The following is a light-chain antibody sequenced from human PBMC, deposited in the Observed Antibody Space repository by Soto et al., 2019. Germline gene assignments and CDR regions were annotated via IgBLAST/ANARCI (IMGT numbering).Light chain of an antibody. Sequence: DNQMTQSPSTLSASVGDRVTITCRASQSIDTWLAWYQQKPGKAPKLLIYKASNLESGVPSRFSSSGSGTEFTLTISSLQPDDFATYYCQQYNVYSWTFGQGTKVDIK. J-gene: IGKJ1*01. CDR2: KAS. V-gene: IGKV1-5*03. CDR1: QSIDTW. CDR3: QQYNVYSWT.